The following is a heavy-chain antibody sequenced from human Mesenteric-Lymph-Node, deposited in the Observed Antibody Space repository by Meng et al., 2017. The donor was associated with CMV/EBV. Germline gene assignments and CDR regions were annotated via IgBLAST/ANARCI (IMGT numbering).Heavy chain of an antibody. J-gene: IGHJ5*02. V-gene: IGHV4-34*01. Sequence: SFSGYCWSWIHQPPGKELPWIGQIDHSGSTNYSPSLKSRVTMSVDTSKNQFSLKLSSVTAADTAVYYCARDYYYGSGSYYKSRWFDPWGQGTLVTVSS. CDR3: ARDYYYGSGSYYKSRWFDP. CDR2: IDHSGST. CDR1: SFSGYC. D-gene: IGHD3-10*01.